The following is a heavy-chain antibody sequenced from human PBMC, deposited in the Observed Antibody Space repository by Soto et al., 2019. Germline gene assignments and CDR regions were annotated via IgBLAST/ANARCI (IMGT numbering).Heavy chain of an antibody. CDR2: INSGGRT. D-gene: IGHD1-26*01. CDR1: GLTVSYSY. J-gene: IGHJ3*02. V-gene: IGHV3-53*01. CDR3: VREDQDWEAFEI. Sequence: EVRLVESGGALIQPGGSLRLSCAASGLTVSYSYMSWVRQAPGKGLEWVSLINSGGRTFYADSVRGRFTISRDNLENTLYLQMNSLRAVDTAVYYCVREDQDWEAFEIWGQGTMVTVSS.